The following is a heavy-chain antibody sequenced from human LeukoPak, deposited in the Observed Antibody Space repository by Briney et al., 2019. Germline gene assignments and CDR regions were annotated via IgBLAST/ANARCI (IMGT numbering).Heavy chain of an antibody. J-gene: IGHJ6*02. CDR2: IYYSGSH. Sequence: SETLSLTCTVSGGSISSSSYYWGWLRQPPGMGLEWIGSIYYSGSHYYNPSLKGRVTITVDTSKNQFSLKLSSVTAADTAVYYCASRTANYYCSGSSLYYYGMDVWGQGTTVTVSS. D-gene: IGHD3-10*01. V-gene: IGHV4-39*01. CDR3: ASRTANYYCSGSSLYYYGMDV. CDR1: GGSISSSSYY.